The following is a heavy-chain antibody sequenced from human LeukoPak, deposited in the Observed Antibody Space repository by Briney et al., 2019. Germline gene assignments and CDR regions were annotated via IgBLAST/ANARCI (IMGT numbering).Heavy chain of an antibody. CDR3: SRGRRSSSRPDAFDI. Sequence: KPSETLSLTCAVYGGSFSGYYWSWIRQPPGKGLEWIGEIDHSGSTNYNPSLKSRVTISVDTSKNQFSLKLRSVTAADTAMYYCSRGRRSSSRPDAFDIWGQGTMVTVSS. CDR2: IDHSGST. V-gene: IGHV4-34*01. CDR1: GGSFSGYY. D-gene: IGHD6-13*01. J-gene: IGHJ3*02.